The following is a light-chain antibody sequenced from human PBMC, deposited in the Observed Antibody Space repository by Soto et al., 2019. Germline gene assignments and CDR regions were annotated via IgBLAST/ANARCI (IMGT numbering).Light chain of an antibody. J-gene: IGLJ1*01. CDR3: SSFAGVSTV. V-gene: IGLV1-51*01. CDR2: DDN. CDR1: SSNIGGNS. Sequence: QSVMTQPPSVSAAPGQKVTISCSGSSSNIGGNSVSWYQQLPGTAPKLLIYDDNKRPSGIPDRFSGSKSGNTASLTVSGLQAEDEADYYCSSFAGVSTVFGTGTKLTVL.